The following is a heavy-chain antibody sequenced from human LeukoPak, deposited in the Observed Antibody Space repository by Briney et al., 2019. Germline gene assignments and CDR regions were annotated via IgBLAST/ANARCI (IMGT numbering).Heavy chain of an antibody. CDR3: ARDYVGATTPYFDY. Sequence: GSLRLSCAASGFTFSGYAMHWVRQAPGKGLQWVTIISYDGSNKHYTDSVKGRFTISRDNSKNTLYLQMNSLRPEDTAVYYCARDYVGATTPYFDYWGQGTLVTVSS. CDR2: ISYDGSNK. V-gene: IGHV3-30-3*01. J-gene: IGHJ4*02. D-gene: IGHD1-26*01. CDR1: GFTFSGYA.